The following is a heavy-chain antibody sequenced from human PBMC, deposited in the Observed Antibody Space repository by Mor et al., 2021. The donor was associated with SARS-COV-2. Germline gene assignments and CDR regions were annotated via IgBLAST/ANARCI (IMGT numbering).Heavy chain of an antibody. D-gene: IGHD1-26*01. Sequence: SSYAMHWVRQAPGKGLEWVAVISYDGSNKYYADSVKGRFTISRDNSKNTLYLQMNSLRAEDTAVYYCASGDGGSYSTFD. CDR1: SSYA. CDR2: ISYDGSNK. J-gene: IGHJ4*01. V-gene: IGHV3-30-3*01. CDR3: ASGDGGSYSTFD.